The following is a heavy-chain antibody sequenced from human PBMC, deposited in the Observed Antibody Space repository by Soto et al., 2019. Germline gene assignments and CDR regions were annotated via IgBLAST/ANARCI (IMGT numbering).Heavy chain of an antibody. CDR3: ARDRGVRGVIPLYYYGMDV. CDR2: IYYSGST. Sequence: PSETLSLTCTVSGGSISSYYWSWIRQPPGKGLEWIGYIYYSGSTNYNPSLKSRVTISVDTSKNQFSLKLSSVTAADTAVYYCARDRGVRGVIPLYYYGMDVWGQGTTVTVSS. V-gene: IGHV4-59*01. J-gene: IGHJ6*02. D-gene: IGHD3-10*01. CDR1: GGSISSYY.